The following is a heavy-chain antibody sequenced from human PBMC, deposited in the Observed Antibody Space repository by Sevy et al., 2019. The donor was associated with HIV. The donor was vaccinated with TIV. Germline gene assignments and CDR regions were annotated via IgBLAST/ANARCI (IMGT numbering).Heavy chain of an antibody. CDR2: IKPDGSDK. CDR1: GFTFSKYW. J-gene: IGHJ5*02. D-gene: IGHD4-17*01. V-gene: IGHV3-7*01. CDR3: ARVIDYGELGYWFDP. Sequence: GGSLRLSCAASGFTFSKYWMSWVRQAPGKGLEWVANIKPDGSDKYYVGSLKGRFTISRDNAKNSLYLQMNNLGAEDTAVYYCARVIDYGELGYWFDPWGQGTLVTVSS.